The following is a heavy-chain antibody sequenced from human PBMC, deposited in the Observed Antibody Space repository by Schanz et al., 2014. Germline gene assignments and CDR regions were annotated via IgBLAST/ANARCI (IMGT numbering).Heavy chain of an antibody. D-gene: IGHD2-2*01. CDR1: GLNFDYYG. CDR2: ISYDGSSK. CDR3: ARDTAQSCIGPSCFEYFQH. V-gene: IGHV3-33*01. Sequence: QVQLVESGGGVVQPGRSLRLSCATSGLNFDYYGMHWVRQAPGKGLEWVALISYDGSSKNHADSVQGRFTISRDNSKNALYLQMDSLRAEDTAVYYCARDTAQSCIGPSCFEYFQHWGQGALVTVSS. J-gene: IGHJ1*01.